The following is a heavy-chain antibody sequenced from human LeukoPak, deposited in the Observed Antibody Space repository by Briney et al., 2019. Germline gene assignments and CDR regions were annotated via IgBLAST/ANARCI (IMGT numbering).Heavy chain of an antibody. CDR2: IRSKANSYAT. Sequence: PGGSLRLSCAASGFTFSGSAMHWVRQASGKGLEWVGRIRSKANSYATAYAASVKGRFTISRDDSKNTAYLQMNSLETEDTAVYYCTSIAAAGTGHYYYYGMDVWGQGTTVTVS. V-gene: IGHV3-73*01. CDR1: GFTFSGSA. CDR3: TSIAAAGTGHYYYYGMDV. D-gene: IGHD6-13*01. J-gene: IGHJ6*02.